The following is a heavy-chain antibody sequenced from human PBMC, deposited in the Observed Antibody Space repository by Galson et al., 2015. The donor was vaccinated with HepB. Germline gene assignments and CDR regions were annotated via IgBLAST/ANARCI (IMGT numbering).Heavy chain of an antibody. J-gene: IGHJ4*02. CDR2: TYYRSRWYY. D-gene: IGHD1-26*01. V-gene: IGHV6-1*01. CDR3: VREWEVPGYNYFDY. Sequence: CAISGDSVSTDSAVWNWIRQSPSRRLEWLGRTYYRSRWYYEYAVSLKSRITIKPDTSRNHLSLQLNSLTPEDTAAYYCVREWEVPGYNYFDYWGQGSLVTVSS. CDR1: GDSVSTDSAV.